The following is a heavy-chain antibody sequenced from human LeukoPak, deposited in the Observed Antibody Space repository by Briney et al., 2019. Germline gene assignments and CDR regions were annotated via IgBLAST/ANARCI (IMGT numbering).Heavy chain of an antibody. CDR2: ISGSGGST. CDR3: AKDGITYYYDSSGYFRDYFDY. CDR1: GFTFSSYA. J-gene: IGHJ4*02. Sequence: GGSLRLSCAASGFTFSSYAMSWVRQAPGKGLEWVSAISGSGGSTYYADSVKGRFTISRDNSKNTLYLQMNSLRAEDTAVYYCAKDGITYYYDSSGYFRDYFDYWGQGTLVTVSS. V-gene: IGHV3-23*01. D-gene: IGHD3-22*01.